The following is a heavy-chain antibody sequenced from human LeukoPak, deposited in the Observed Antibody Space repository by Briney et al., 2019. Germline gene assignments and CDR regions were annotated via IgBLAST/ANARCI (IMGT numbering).Heavy chain of an antibody. Sequence: GGSLRLSCAASGFTFSSYAMSWVRQAPGKGLEWVSGISASGGYTYYADSVKGRFTISRDNSKNTLHLQMNSLRAEDTAVYYCAKGASSSWDNFDYWGQGTLVTVSS. CDR2: ISASGGYT. V-gene: IGHV3-23*01. D-gene: IGHD6-13*01. CDR1: GFTFSSYA. CDR3: AKGASSSWDNFDY. J-gene: IGHJ4*02.